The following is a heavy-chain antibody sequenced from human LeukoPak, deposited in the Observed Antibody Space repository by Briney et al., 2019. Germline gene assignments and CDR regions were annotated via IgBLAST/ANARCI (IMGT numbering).Heavy chain of an antibody. V-gene: IGHV4-34*01. CDR1: GGSFSGCY. J-gene: IGHJ5*02. Sequence: PSETLSLTCAVYGGSFSGCYWSWIRQPPGKGLEWIGEINHSGSTNYNPSLKSRVTISVDTSKNQFSLKLSSVTAADTAVYYCARGRSGFDPWGQGTLVTVSS. CDR2: INHSGST. CDR3: ARGRSGFDP.